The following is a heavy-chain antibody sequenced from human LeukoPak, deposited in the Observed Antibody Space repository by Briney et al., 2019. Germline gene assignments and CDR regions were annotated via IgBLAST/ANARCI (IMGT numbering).Heavy chain of an antibody. D-gene: IGHD6-13*01. Sequence: GASVKVSCKASGYTFTSYGISWVRQAPGQGLEWMGWISAYNGNTNYAQKLQGRVNMTTDTSTSTAYMELRSLRSDDTAVYYCARDHGSSWYPGNWFDPWGQGTLVTVSS. J-gene: IGHJ5*02. CDR1: GYTFTSYG. V-gene: IGHV1-18*01. CDR3: ARDHGSSWYPGNWFDP. CDR2: ISAYNGNT.